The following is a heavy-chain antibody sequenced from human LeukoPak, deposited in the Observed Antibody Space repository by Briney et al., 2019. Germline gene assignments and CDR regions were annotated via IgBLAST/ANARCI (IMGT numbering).Heavy chain of an antibody. CDR3: ARGHYSSSSFWFDP. J-gene: IGHJ5*02. Sequence: SETLSLTCTVSGGSISSLYWSWIRQPPGKGLEWIGYIHYSGSTNYIPSLKSRVTISLDTSKNQFSLKLTSVTAADTAVYYRARGHYSSSSFWFDPWGQGTLVTVSS. CDR1: GGSISSLY. D-gene: IGHD6-6*01. V-gene: IGHV4-59*11. CDR2: IHYSGST.